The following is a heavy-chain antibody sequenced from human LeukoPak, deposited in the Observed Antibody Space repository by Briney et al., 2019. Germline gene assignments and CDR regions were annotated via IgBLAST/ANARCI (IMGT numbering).Heavy chain of an antibody. CDR3: ARDLDGYTD. V-gene: IGHV1-8*02. D-gene: IGHD5-24*01. CDR1: GYIFTNYG. Sequence: GASVKVSCKTFGYIFTNYGITWVRQAPGQGLEWMGWMNPNSGNTGYAQKFQGRVTMTRNTSISTAYMELSSLRSEDTAVYYCARDLDGYTDWGQGTLVTVSS. J-gene: IGHJ4*02. CDR2: MNPNSGNT.